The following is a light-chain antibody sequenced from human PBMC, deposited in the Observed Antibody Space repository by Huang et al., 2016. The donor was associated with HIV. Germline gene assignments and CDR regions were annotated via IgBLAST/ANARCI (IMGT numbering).Light chain of an antibody. CDR1: QGIGTW. V-gene: IGKV1-12*01. CDR2: STS. CDR3: HQANSLPYT. J-gene: IGKJ2*01. Sequence: DIQLTQSPSSVSASVGDRVTITCRASQGIGTWLAWYQQKPGKAPKLLIYSTSSLQRRAPARTRGGCSAPDFTLTISRLQYEHCANYECHQANSLPYTFGQGTKLEIK.